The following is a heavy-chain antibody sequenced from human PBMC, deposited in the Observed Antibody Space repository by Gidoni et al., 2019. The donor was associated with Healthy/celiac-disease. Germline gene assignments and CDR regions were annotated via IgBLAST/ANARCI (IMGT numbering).Heavy chain of an antibody. Sequence: EVQLVESGGGLVKPGGSLRLSCAASGFTFSNAWMSWVRQAPGKGLEWVGRIKSKTDGGTTDYAAPVKGRFTISRDDSKNTLYLQMNSLKTEDTAVYYCTTDYLVVVTARGYWYFDLWGRGTLVTVSS. D-gene: IGHD3-22*01. V-gene: IGHV3-15*01. J-gene: IGHJ2*01. CDR1: GFTFSNAW. CDR3: TTDYLVVVTARGYWYFDL. CDR2: IKSKTDGGTT.